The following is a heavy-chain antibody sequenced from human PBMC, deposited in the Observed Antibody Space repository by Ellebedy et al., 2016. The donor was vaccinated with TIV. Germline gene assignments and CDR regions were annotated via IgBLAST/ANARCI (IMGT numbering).Heavy chain of an antibody. V-gene: IGHV3-7*01. CDR3: ARVGFSGYGTQIKYFFDH. Sequence: PGGSLRLSCAAYNFNFGSYWMSWVRQAPGKGLEWVASIKEDGSEEYYVDSVKGRFTISRDNAENSLYLQMNSLRADDTAVYYCARVGFSGYGTQIKYFFDHWGQGTLVTVSS. CDR2: IKEDGSEE. J-gene: IGHJ4*02. D-gene: IGHD5-12*01. CDR1: NFNFGSYW.